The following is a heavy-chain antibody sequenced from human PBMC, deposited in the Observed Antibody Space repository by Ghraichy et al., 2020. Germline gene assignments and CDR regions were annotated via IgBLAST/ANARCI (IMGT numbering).Heavy chain of an antibody. D-gene: IGHD5-12*01. Sequence: SETLSLTCAVYGGSFSGYYWSWIRQPPGKGLEWIVEINHSGSTNYNPSLKSRVTISVDTSKNQFSLKLSSVTAADTAVYYCARGPLRGYSGYVYYYGMDVWGQGTTVTVSS. J-gene: IGHJ6*02. CDR3: ARGPLRGYSGYVYYYGMDV. V-gene: IGHV4-34*01. CDR2: INHSGST. CDR1: GGSFSGYY.